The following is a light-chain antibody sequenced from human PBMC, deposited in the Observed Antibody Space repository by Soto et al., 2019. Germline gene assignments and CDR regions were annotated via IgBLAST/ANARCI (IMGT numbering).Light chain of an antibody. V-gene: IGLV9-49*01. J-gene: IGLJ2*01. CDR2: VGTGGIVG. CDR1: SGYSNYK. CDR3: GADHGSGSNLVKGV. Sequence: QSVLTQPPSASASLGASVTLTCTLSSGYSNYKVDWYQQRPGKGPRFVMRVGTGGIVGSKGDGIPDRFSVLGSGLNRYLTIKNIQEEDESDYHCGADHGSGSNLVKGVFGGGTQLTVL.